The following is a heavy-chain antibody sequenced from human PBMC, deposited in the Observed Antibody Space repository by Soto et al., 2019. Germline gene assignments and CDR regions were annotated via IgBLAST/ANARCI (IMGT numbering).Heavy chain of an antibody. Sequence: GGSLRLSCAASGFTFSIYGMHWVRQAPGKGLEWVAVISYDGSNKYYADSVKGRFTISRDNSKNTLYLQMNSLRAEDTAVYYCAKDIVLMVYATTPILGYYYGMDVWGQGTTVTVSS. CDR2: ISYDGSNK. D-gene: IGHD2-8*01. J-gene: IGHJ6*02. V-gene: IGHV3-30*18. CDR1: GFTFSIYG. CDR3: AKDIVLMVYATTPILGYYYGMDV.